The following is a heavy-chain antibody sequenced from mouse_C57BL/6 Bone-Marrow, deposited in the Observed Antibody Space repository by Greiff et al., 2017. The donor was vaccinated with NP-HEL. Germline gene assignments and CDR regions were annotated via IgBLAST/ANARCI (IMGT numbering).Heavy chain of an antibody. V-gene: IGHV1-82*01. Sequence: VKLVESGPELVKPGASVKISCKASGYAFRSSWMNWVKQRPGKGLEWIGRIYPGDGDTNYNGKFKGKATLTADKSSSTAYMQLSSLTSEDSAVYFCARKDYYGRDYWGQGTTLTVSS. CDR2: IYPGDGDT. CDR3: ARKDYYGRDY. CDR1: GYAFRSSW. D-gene: IGHD1-1*01. J-gene: IGHJ2*01.